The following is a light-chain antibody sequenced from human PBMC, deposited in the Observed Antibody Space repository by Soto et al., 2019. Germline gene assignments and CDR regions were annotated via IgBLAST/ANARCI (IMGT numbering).Light chain of an antibody. Sequence: QSVLTQPASVSGSPGQSITISCTGTSSDVGGYTQVSWYQQLPGKVPKLMIHDGSQRPSGVSHRFSGSKSGNTASLTISGLQAEDEADYYCSSYTSRNTWVFGGGTKLTVL. J-gene: IGLJ2*01. CDR2: DGS. CDR3: SSYTSRNTWV. CDR1: SSDVGGYTQ. V-gene: IGLV2-14*01.